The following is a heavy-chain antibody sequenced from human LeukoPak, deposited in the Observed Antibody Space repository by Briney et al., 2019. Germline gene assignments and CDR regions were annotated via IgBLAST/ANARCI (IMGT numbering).Heavy chain of an antibody. CDR3: ARVGGYYDSSGYYTFSY. Sequence: ASVKVSCKASGYTFTGYYMHWVRQAPGQGLEWVGWINPNSGGTNYAQKFQGRVTMTRDTSTSTAYMELSRLRSDDTAVYYCARVGGYYDSSGYYTFSYWGQGTLVTVSS. CDR2: INPNSGGT. D-gene: IGHD3-22*01. V-gene: IGHV1-2*02. CDR1: GYTFTGYY. J-gene: IGHJ4*02.